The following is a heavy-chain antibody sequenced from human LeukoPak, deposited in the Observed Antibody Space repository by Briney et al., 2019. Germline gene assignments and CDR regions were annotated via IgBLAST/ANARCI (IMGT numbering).Heavy chain of an antibody. CDR1: GGSFSGYY. J-gene: IGHJ1*01. CDR2: INHSGST. D-gene: IGHD3-22*01. V-gene: IGHV4-34*01. CDR3: ARGSGYDSSGYYDAEYFQH. Sequence: SETLSLTCAVYGGSFSGYYWSWIRQPPGKGLEWIGEINHSGSTNYNPSLKSRVTISVDTSKNQFSLKLSSVTAADTAVYYCARGSGYDSSGYYDAEYFQHWGQGTLVTVSS.